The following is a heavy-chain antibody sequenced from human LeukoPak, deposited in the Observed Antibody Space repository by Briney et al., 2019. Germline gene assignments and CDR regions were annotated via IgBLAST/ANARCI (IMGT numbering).Heavy chain of an antibody. V-gene: IGHV4-61*02. Sequence: SETLSLTCTVSGGSISSSSYYWGWIRQPAGKGLEWIGRIYSSGSTKYKPSLKSRVTMSIDTSKNQFSLKLTSVTAADTAVYYCARDLSGSDAFDIWGQGTMVTVSS. CDR1: GGSISSSSYY. CDR2: IYSSGST. J-gene: IGHJ3*02. CDR3: ARDLSGSDAFDI.